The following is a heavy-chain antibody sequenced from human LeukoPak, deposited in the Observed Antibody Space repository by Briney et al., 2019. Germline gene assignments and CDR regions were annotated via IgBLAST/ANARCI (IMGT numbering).Heavy chain of an antibody. CDR2: IYYSGST. J-gene: IGHJ6*02. CDR1: GGSISSYY. V-gene: IGHV4-59*01. CDR3: ARDLLQRGGYYYYYCGMDV. Sequence: SETLSLTCTVSGGSISSYYWSWIRQPPGKGLEWIGYIYYSGSTNYNPSLKSRVTISVDTSKNQFSLKLSSVTAADTAVYYCARDLLQRGGYYYYYCGMDVWGQGTTVTVSS. D-gene: IGHD3-16*01.